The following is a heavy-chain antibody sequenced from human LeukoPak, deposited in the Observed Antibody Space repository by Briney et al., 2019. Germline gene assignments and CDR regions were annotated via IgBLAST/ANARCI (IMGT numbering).Heavy chain of an antibody. Sequence: GGSLRLSCSASGFTFSNYALAWVRQAPGKGLEYVSVITNNGVSTYYADSVKGRFTISRDNSKSTLYLQMSSLRAEDTAMYYCAMNWNCDYWGQGTLVAVSS. CDR3: AMNWNCDY. J-gene: IGHJ4*02. D-gene: IGHD1-1*01. V-gene: IGHV3-64D*09. CDR1: GFTFSNYA. CDR2: ITNNGVST.